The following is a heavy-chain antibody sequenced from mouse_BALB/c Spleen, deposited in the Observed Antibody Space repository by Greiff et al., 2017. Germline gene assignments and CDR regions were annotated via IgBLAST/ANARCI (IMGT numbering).Heavy chain of an antibody. D-gene: IGHD2-1*01. Sequence: EVQLVESGPGLVKPSQSLSLTCTVTGYSITSDYAWNWIRQFPGNKLEWMGYISYSGSTSYNPSLKSRISITRDTSKNQFFLQLNSVTTEDTATYYCAFYYDYFDYWGQGTTLTVSS. J-gene: IGHJ2*01. V-gene: IGHV3-2*02. CDR1: GYSITSDYA. CDR3: AFYYDYFDY. CDR2: ISYSGST.